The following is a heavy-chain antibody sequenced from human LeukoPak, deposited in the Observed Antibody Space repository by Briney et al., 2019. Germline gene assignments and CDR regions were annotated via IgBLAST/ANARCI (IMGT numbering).Heavy chain of an antibody. V-gene: IGHV3-73*01. J-gene: IGHJ4*02. D-gene: IGHD3-10*01. CDR3: TSGVPGSYDY. CDR2: IRSKANSYAT. Sequence: GGSLRLSCAASGFTFSGSAMHWVRQASGKGLEWVGRIRSKANSYATAYAASGKGRFTISRDDSKNTAYLQKNSLKTEDTAVYYCTSGVPGSYDYWGQGTLVTVSS. CDR1: GFTFSGSA.